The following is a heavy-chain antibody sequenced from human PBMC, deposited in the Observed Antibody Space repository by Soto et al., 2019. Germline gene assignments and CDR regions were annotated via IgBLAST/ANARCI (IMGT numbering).Heavy chain of an antibody. CDR2: ISYDGSNK. J-gene: IGHJ4*02. Sequence: QVQLVESGGGVVQPGRSLRLSCAASGFTFSSYAMHWVRQAPGKGLEWVAVISYDGSNKYYADSVKGRFTISRDNSKNTLYLQMNSLRAEDTAVYYCARDGCGSSGCPLDYWGQGTLVTVSS. CDR3: ARDGCGSSGCPLDY. CDR1: GFTFSSYA. V-gene: IGHV3-30-3*01. D-gene: IGHD6-19*01.